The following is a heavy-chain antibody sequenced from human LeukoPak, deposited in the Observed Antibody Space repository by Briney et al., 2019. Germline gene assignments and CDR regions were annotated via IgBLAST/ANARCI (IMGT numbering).Heavy chain of an antibody. J-gene: IGHJ4*02. CDR3: ARVNSIFGGHYFDY. V-gene: IGHV1-69*05. CDR2: IIPIFGTA. CDR1: GGTFSSYA. Sequence: ASVKVSCKASGGTFSSYAISWVRQAPGQGLEWMGGIIPIFGTANYAQKFQGRVTITTDESTSRAYMELSSLRSEDTAVYYCARVNSIFGGHYFDYWGQGTLVTVSS. D-gene: IGHD3-3*01.